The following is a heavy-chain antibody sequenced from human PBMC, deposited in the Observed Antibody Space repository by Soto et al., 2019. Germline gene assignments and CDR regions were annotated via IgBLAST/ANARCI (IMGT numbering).Heavy chain of an antibody. Sequence: PGGSLRLSCAASGFSFSTYNMNWVRQAPGKGLEWVSSIDASSTHIYYADSVKGRFTISRDNSKNTLYLQMNSLRAEDTAVYYCARDPSSYYDSSGYYSTGAYYFDYWGQGTLVTVSS. D-gene: IGHD3-22*01. V-gene: IGHV3-21*01. CDR1: GFSFSTYN. J-gene: IGHJ4*02. CDR3: ARDPSSYYDSSGYYSTGAYYFDY. CDR2: IDASSTHI.